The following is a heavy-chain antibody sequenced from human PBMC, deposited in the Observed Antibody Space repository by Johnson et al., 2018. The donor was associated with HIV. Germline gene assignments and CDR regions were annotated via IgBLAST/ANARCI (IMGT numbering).Heavy chain of an antibody. CDR2: ISYDGSDK. Sequence: VQLVESGGGVVQPGRSLRLSCAASGFTFSSYAMHWVRQAPGKGLEWVTVISYDGSDKHYADSLKGRFTISRDNSKNSLYLQMNSLRAEDTALYYCATGGMVVASNFGDAFDIWGQGTMVTVSS. V-gene: IGHV3-30*04. CDR1: GFTFSSYA. CDR3: ATGGMVVASNFGDAFDI. D-gene: IGHD2-15*01. J-gene: IGHJ3*02.